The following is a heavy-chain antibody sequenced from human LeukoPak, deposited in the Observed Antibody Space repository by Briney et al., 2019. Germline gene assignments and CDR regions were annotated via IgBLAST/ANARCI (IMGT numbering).Heavy chain of an antibody. Sequence: GGSLRLSCAASGFTFSNAWMSWVRQAPGKGLEWVGRIKSKTDDGTTDYAAPVKGRFTISRDDSKNTLYLQMNSLKTEDTAVYYCTTARGYSYGSSYFDYWGQGTLVTVSS. CDR1: GFTFSNAW. J-gene: IGHJ4*02. CDR3: TTARGYSYGSSYFDY. V-gene: IGHV3-15*01. CDR2: IKSKTDDGTT. D-gene: IGHD5-18*01.